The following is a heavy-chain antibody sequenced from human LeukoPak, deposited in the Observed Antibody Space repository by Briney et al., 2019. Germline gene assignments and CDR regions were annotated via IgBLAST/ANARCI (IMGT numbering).Heavy chain of an antibody. CDR2: INHSGST. CDR1: GGSLSGYY. D-gene: IGHD3-10*01. J-gene: IGHJ5*02. CDR3: AREGLNMVRGVIPKEAWGWFDP. V-gene: IGHV4-34*01. Sequence: SETLSLTYAVYGGSLSGYYWSWIRQPPGKGLEWIGEINHSGSTNYNPSLKSRVTISVDTSKNQFSLKLSSVTAADTAVYYCAREGLNMVRGVIPKEAWGWFDPWGQGTLVTVSS.